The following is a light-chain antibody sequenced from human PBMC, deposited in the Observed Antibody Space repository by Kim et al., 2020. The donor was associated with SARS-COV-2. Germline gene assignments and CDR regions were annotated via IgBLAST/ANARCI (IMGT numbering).Light chain of an antibody. J-gene: IGKJ1*01. V-gene: IGKV3-11*01. Sequence: EIVLTQSPATLSLSPGERATLSCKASQSVSSYLAWYQQKPGQAPRLLIYDASNRATGIPARCSGSGSGTDFTLTISSLEPEDFAVYYCQQRSTWTFGQGTKVDIK. CDR3: QQRSTWT. CDR2: DAS. CDR1: QSVSSY.